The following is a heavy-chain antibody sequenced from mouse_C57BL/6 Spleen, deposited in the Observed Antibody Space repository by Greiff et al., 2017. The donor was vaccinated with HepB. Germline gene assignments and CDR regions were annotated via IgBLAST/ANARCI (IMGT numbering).Heavy chain of an antibody. CDR3: ARVRDGKRYFDV. CDR2: INYDGSST. D-gene: IGHD2-1*01. Sequence: EVQLVESEGGLVQPGSSMKLSCTASGFTFSDYYMAWVRQVPEKGLEWVANINYDGSSTYYLDSLKSRFIISRDNAKNILYLQMSSLKSEDTATYYCARVRDGKRYFDVWGTGTTVTVSS. V-gene: IGHV5-16*01. J-gene: IGHJ1*03. CDR1: GFTFSDYY.